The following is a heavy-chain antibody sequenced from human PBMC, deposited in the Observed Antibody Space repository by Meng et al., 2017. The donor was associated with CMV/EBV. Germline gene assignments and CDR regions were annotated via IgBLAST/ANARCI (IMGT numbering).Heavy chain of an antibody. J-gene: IGHJ4*02. CDR3: ARERGDDSGYNFDS. Sequence: LQESGPGLVKPWSPLSFTCCVFGGFFSGFFWTWIRQPAGKGLEWIGRIYSTGGTNYNPSFESRVTISLDGSNNQFSPKLNSVTAADTAIYYCARERGDDSGYNFDSWGQGTLVTVSS. CDR2: IYSTGGT. CDR1: GGFFSGFF. V-gene: IGHV4-4*07. D-gene: IGHD3-22*01.